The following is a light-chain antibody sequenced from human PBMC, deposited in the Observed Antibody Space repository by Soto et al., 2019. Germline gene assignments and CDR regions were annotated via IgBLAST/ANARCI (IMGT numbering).Light chain of an antibody. CDR2: GAS. J-gene: IGKJ2*01. Sequence: EIVLTQSPGTPSLSPGERATLSCRASQSVSSSYLAWYQQKPGQAPRLLIYGASSRATDIPDRFSGSGSGTDFTLTISRLEPEDFAVYYCQQYGISPRSTFGQGTKLEIK. CDR1: QSVSSSY. CDR3: QQYGISPRST. V-gene: IGKV3-20*01.